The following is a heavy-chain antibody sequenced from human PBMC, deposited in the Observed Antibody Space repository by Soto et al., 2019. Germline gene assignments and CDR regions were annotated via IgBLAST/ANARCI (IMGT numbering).Heavy chain of an antibody. V-gene: IGHV1-18*01. CDR3: ARGRYHGDYCYFQH. Sequence: ASVKVSCKASGYTFTSYGISWVRQAPGQGLEWMGWISAYNGNTSYAQKFQGRVTMTRDTSTSTVYMELSSLRSEDTAVYYCARGRYHGDYCYFQHWGQGTLVTVSS. J-gene: IGHJ1*01. CDR1: GYTFTSYG. D-gene: IGHD4-17*01. CDR2: ISAYNGNT.